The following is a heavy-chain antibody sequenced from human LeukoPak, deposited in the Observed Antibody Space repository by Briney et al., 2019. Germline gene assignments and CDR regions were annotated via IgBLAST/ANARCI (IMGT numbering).Heavy chain of an antibody. CDR2: IKSKTDGGTI. J-gene: IGHJ6*03. CDR3: TTERGSSSWEYYYYYYMDV. Sequence: GGSLRLSCAASGFTFSNAWMSWVRQAPGKGLEWVGRIKSKTDGGTIDYAAPVKGRFTISRDDSQNTVYLQMNSLKTEDTAVYYCTTERGSSSWEYYYYYYMDVWGKGTTVTVSS. CDR1: GFTFSNAW. D-gene: IGHD6-13*01. V-gene: IGHV3-15*01.